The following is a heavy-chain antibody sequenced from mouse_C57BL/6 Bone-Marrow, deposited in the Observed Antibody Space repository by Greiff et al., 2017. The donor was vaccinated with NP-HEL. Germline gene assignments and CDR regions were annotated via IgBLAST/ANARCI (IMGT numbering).Heavy chain of an antibody. D-gene: IGHD1-1*01. J-gene: IGHJ3*01. CDR2: INPYNGGT. Sequence: EVQGVESGPVLVKPGASVKMSCKASGYTFTDYYMNWVKQSHGKSLEWIGVINPYNGGTSYNQKFKGKATLTVDKSSSTAYMELNSLTSEDSAVYYCATDYGSGAYWGQGTLVTVSA. CDR1: GYTFTDYY. CDR3: ATDYGSGAY. V-gene: IGHV1-19*01.